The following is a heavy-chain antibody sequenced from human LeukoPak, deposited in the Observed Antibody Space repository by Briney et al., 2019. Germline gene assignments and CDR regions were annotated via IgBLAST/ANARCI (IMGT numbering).Heavy chain of an antibody. D-gene: IGHD7-27*01. CDR1: GGSITISNSY. Sequence: SETLSLTCTVSGGSITISNSYWAWIRQPPGKGLEWIGYIYYSGSTYYNPSLKSRVTISVDTSKNQFSLKLSSVTAADTAVYYCARDTFTGDEDFDYWGQGTLVTVSS. J-gene: IGHJ4*02. V-gene: IGHV4-30-4*08. CDR3: ARDTFTGDEDFDY. CDR2: IYYSGST.